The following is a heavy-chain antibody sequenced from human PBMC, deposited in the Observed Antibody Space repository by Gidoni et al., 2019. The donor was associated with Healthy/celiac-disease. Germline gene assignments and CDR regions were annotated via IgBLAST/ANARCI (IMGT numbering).Heavy chain of an antibody. CDR1: GFTFSSYG. J-gene: IGHJ6*02. V-gene: IGHV3-33*01. CDR3: ARVSRFGEFTSGMDV. CDR2: IWYDGSNK. D-gene: IGHD3-10*01. Sequence: SGAASGFTFSSYGMHWVRQAPGKGLEWVAAIWYDGSNKYYADSVKGRFTISRDNSKNTLYLQMNSLRAEDTAVDYCARVSRFGEFTSGMDVWGQGTTATVSS.